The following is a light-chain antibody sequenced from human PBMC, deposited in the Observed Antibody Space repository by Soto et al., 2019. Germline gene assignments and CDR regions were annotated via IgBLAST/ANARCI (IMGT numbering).Light chain of an antibody. V-gene: IGKV1-5*01. J-gene: IGKJ2*01. CDR3: QQYKSYPST. CDR2: YAS. Sequence: DIQMTQSPSTLSASVGDRVTITCRASQSISSWLASYQQKPGKAPNLLIYYASTLESGVPSRFSGSASGTEFTLTISSLQPDDFASYYCQQYKSYPSTFGQGTKLEIK. CDR1: QSISSW.